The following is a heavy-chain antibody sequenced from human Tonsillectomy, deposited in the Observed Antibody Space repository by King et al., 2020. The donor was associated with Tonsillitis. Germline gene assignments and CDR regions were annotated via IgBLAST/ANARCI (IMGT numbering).Heavy chain of an antibody. CDR3: AARWQTYYYDSSGYYYGG. CDR2: IYPGDSDT. V-gene: IGHV5-51*01. CDR1: GYSFTSYW. Sequence: QLVQSGAEVKKPGESLKISCKGSGYSFTSYWIGWVRQMPGKGLEWMGIIYPGDSDTRYSPSFQGQVTISADKSISTAYLQWSSLKASDTAMYYCAARWQTYYYDSSGYYYGGWGQGTLVTVSS. J-gene: IGHJ4*02. D-gene: IGHD3-22*01.